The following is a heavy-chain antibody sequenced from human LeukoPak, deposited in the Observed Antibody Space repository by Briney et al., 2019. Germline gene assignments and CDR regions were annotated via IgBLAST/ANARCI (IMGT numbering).Heavy chain of an antibody. D-gene: IGHD6-19*01. CDR3: TRGHASGWTRDAFDL. V-gene: IGHV3-74*01. J-gene: IGHJ3*01. CDR1: GFTFNRFW. Sequence: GGSLRLSCAASGFTFNRFWMHWVRQAPGQGLMWVSHVNEDGSRTTYADPVKGRFTVSRDSARGTLYLEMNNLAVDDTAVYYCTRGHASGWTRDAFDLWGQGTMVTVSS. CDR2: VNEDGSRT.